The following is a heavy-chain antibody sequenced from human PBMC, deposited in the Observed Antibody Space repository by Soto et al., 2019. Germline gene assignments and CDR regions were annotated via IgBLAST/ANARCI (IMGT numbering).Heavy chain of an antibody. D-gene: IGHD2-8*01. CDR2: VGGSDTDK. V-gene: IGHV3-23*05. J-gene: IGHJ3*02. CDR3: AKGATAVNGVWDPFDM. CDR1: VFTFSADA. Sequence: EVQLLESGGGVVQPGGSLRLSCTASVFTFSADARSWVRQAPGKGLQWVSGVGGSDTDKHYADSGRGRVTVSRDNSKNTLYLQLNSLSADDTAVYYCAKGATAVNGVWDPFDMWGKGTEVTVSS.